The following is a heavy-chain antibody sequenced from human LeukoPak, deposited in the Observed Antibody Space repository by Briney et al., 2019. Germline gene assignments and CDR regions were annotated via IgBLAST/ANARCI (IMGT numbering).Heavy chain of an antibody. J-gene: IGHJ6*02. CDR1: GGSISSYY. V-gene: IGHV4-59*08. Sequence: PSETLSLTCTASGGSISSYYWSWIRQPPGKGLEWIGYIYYSGSTNYNPSLKSRVTISVDTSKNQFSLKLSSVTAADTAVYYCARVLRIAAAAHGMDVWGQGTTVTVSS. D-gene: IGHD6-13*01. CDR3: ARVLRIAAAAHGMDV. CDR2: IYYSGST.